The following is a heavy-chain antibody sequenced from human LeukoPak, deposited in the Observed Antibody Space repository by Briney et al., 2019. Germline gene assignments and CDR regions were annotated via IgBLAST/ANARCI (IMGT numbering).Heavy chain of an antibody. CDR1: GFTFSSYW. J-gene: IGHJ4*02. CDR3: IGGSNMDY. CDR2: IKQDGGEK. Sequence: GGSLRLSCAASGFTFSSYWMGWVRQAPGKGLEWVANIKQDGGEKYYADSVKGRFTISRDNARNSLYLQMNSLRAEDTAVYYCIGGSNMDYWGQGTLVTASS. D-gene: IGHD1-26*01. V-gene: IGHV3-7*01.